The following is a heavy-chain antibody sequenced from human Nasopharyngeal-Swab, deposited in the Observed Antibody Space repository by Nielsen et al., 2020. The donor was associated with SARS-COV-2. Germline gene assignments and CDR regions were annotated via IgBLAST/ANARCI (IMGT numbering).Heavy chain of an antibody. CDR2: FSWNSGSI. J-gene: IGHJ6*02. V-gene: IGHV3-9*01. CDR1: GFTFDDYA. CDR3: AKASGYSSGWYDVYYYYYGMDV. D-gene: IGHD6-19*01. Sequence: GGSLRLSCAASGFTFDDYAMHWVRQAPGKGLEWVSGFSWNSGSIGYADSVKGRFTISRDNVRNSLYLQMNSLRAEDTALYYCAKASGYSSGWYDVYYYYYGMDVWGQGTTVTVSS.